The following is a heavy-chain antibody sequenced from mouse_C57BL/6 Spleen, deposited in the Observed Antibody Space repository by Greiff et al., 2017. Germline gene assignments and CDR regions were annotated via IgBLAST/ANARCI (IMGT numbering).Heavy chain of an antibody. V-gene: IGHV1-53*01. J-gene: IGHJ3*01. Sequence: QVQLQQSGTELVKPGASVKLSCKASGYTFTSYWMHWVKQRPGQGLEWIGNINPSNGGTNYNEKFKSKATLTVDKSSSTAYMQLSSLTSEDSAVYYCARDGFNYYGSSYDAYWGQGTLVTVSA. CDR3: ARDGFNYYGSSYDAY. CDR1: GYTFTSYW. D-gene: IGHD1-1*01. CDR2: INPSNGGT.